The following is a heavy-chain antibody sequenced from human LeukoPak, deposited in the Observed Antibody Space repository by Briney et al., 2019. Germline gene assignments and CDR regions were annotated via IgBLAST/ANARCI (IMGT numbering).Heavy chain of an antibody. CDR1: GYTFTGYY. V-gene: IGHV1-2*02. Sequence: ASVKVSCKASGYTFTGYYMHWVRQAPGQGLEWMGWINPNSGGTNYAQKFQGRVTMTRDSSISTAYMELSRLRSDDTAVYYCARPYCNVRSCHDYFDYWGQGTLVTVSS. CDR2: INPNSGGT. J-gene: IGHJ4*02. CDR3: ARPYCNVRSCHDYFDY. D-gene: IGHD2-15*01.